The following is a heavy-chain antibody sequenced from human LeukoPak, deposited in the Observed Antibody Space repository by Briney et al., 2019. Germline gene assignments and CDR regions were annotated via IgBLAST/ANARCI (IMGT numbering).Heavy chain of an antibody. CDR1: EFTFSSYN. CDR3: ARDLGWYFNY. D-gene: IGHD3-10*01. Sequence: GGSLRLSCAASEFTFSSYNMNWVRQAPGKGLEWVSYISTSSSVIYYADSVKGRFTISRDNAKNSLYLRMNSLRAEDTAVYYCARDLGWYFNYWGQGTLVTVSS. V-gene: IGHV3-48*01. CDR2: ISTSSSVI. J-gene: IGHJ4*02.